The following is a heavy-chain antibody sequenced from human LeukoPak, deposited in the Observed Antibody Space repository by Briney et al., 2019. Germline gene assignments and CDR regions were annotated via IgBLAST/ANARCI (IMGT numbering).Heavy chain of an antibody. CDR3: ARGERGYRYGFEYFQK. CDR2: MNSNSGNT. CDR1: GYTFTSYY. Sequence: ASVKVSCKASGYTFTSYYMHWVRQAPGRGLEWMGWMNSNSGNTGYAQKFQARVTFTRITSMSTAYMELRSLRSEDTAVYYCARGERGYRYGFEYFQKWGQGTLVTVSS. V-gene: IGHV1-8*03. D-gene: IGHD5-18*01. J-gene: IGHJ1*01.